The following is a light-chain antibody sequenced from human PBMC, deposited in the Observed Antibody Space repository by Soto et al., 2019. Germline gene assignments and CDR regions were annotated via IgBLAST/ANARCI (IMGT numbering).Light chain of an antibody. V-gene: IGKV2-40*01. CDR3: MQRLEFPLT. CDR1: QTLLDSDGRTY. CDR2: TVS. J-gene: IGKJ4*01. Sequence: EILLTQTPLSLPFTPGEPSSMSCRASQTLLDSDGRTYLDWYLQKPGQSPQLLIYTVSYRASGVPDRFSGSGSGTEFTLKISRVEAEDVGVYYCMQRLEFPLTFGGGTKVDIK.